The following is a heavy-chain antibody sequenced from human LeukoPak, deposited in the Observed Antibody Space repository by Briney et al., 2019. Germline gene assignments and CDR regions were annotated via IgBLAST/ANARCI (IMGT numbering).Heavy chain of an antibody. V-gene: IGHV4-61*02. CDR1: GGSISSGSYY. J-gene: IGHJ5*02. D-gene: IGHD3-9*01. CDR2: IYTSRCT. Sequence: SETLSLTCTVSGGSISSGSYYWSWLRQPAGKGLEWIGRIYTSRCTNYNPSLKSRITISVDTSKTQFSLKLSSVTAADTAVYYCAREGYDILTGYFFNWFDPWGQGTLVTVSS. CDR3: AREGYDILTGYFFNWFDP.